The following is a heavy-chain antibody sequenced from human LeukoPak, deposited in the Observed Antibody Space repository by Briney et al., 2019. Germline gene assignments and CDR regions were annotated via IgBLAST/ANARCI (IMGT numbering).Heavy chain of an antibody. CDR3: AKDDSGSYLFDY. CDR2: ISGSGGST. V-gene: IGHV3-23*01. CDR1: GFTFSSYA. J-gene: IGHJ4*02. D-gene: IGHD1-26*01. Sequence: PGGSLRLSCAASGFTFSSYAMSWVRQAPGKGLEWVSAISGSGGSTYYADSVKGRFTTSRDNSKNTLYLQMNSLRAEDTAVYYCAKDDSGSYLFDYWGQGTLVTVSS.